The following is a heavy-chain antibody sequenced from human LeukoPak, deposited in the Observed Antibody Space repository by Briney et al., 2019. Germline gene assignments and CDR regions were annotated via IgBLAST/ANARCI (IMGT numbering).Heavy chain of an antibody. CDR2: MNPNSGNT. J-gene: IGHJ1*01. CDR1: GYTFTSYD. D-gene: IGHD1-26*01. CDR3: ARDGPTLSGSYYFRKEYFQH. V-gene: IGHV1-8*03. Sequence: GASVKVSCKASGYTFTSYDINWVRQATGQGLEWMGWMNPNSGNTGYAQKFQGRVTITRNTSISTAYMELSSLRSDDTAVYYCARDGPTLSGSYYFRKEYFQHWGQGTLVTVSS.